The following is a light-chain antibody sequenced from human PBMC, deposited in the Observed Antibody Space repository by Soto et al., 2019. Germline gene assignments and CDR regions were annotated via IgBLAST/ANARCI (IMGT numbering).Light chain of an antibody. V-gene: IGLV2-14*02. CDR1: AIDVGTYNL. CDR2: EVT. CDR3: SSYTNINTRACV. Sequence: QSALTQPASVSGSPGQSITISCTGTAIDVGTYNLVSWYQHHPGKAPKLIIYEVTDRPSGVSNRFSGSKSGNTASLTISGLQAEDEAEYYCSSYTNINTRACVFGTGTKLTVL. J-gene: IGLJ1*01.